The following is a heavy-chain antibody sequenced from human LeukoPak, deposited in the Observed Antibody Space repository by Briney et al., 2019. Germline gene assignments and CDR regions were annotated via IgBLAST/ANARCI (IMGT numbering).Heavy chain of an antibody. J-gene: IGHJ3*02. CDR1: AFTFRSYG. CDR3: ARESIGAAAGTGYDAFDI. D-gene: IGHD6-13*01. V-gene: IGHV3-30*02. Sequence: GSLRLSCATSAFTFRSYGMHWVRQAPDKGLEWVAFIRYDGSNKYYADSVKGRFTISRDNSKNTLYLQMNSLRAEDTAVYYCARESIGAAAGTGYDAFDIWGQGTMVTVSS. CDR2: IRYDGSNK.